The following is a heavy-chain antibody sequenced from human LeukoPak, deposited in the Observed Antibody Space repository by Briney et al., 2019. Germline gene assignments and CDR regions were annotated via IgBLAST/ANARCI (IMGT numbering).Heavy chain of an antibody. CDR2: INPSGGST. V-gene: IGHV1-46*01. CDR1: GYTFTSYY. Sequence: GASVKVSCKASGYTFTSYYMHWVRQAPGQGLEWMGIINPSGGSTSYAQKFQGRVTMTRDTSTRTVYLEVSSLRCEDRAVYYCAGDXRSGYPIDYWGQGTLVTVSS. CDR3: AGDXRSGYPIDY. D-gene: IGHD3-22*01. J-gene: IGHJ4*02.